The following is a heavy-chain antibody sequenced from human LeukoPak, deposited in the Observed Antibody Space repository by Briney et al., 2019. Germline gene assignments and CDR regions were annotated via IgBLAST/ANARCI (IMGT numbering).Heavy chain of an antibody. CDR1: GNTFTGNY. CDR3: ARGPTSITMIVVKLDY. J-gene: IGHJ4*02. CDR2: INPNRGVT. Sequence: ASVKVSCKASGNTFTGNYMHWVRQAPGQGLEWMGWINPNRGVTDYAQKFQGRVTMTRDTSISTAYMELSRLRSDDTAVYYCARGPTSITMIVVKLDYWGQGTLVTVSS. V-gene: IGHV1-2*02. D-gene: IGHD3-22*01.